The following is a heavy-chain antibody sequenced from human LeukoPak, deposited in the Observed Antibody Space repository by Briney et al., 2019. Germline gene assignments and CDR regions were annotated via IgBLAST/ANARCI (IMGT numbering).Heavy chain of an antibody. CDR1: GFTFSSYA. V-gene: IGHV3-30-3*01. CDR2: LSYVGSNK. D-gene: IGHD4-17*01. Sequence: GGSLRLSCAASGFTFSSYAMHWVRQAPGKGLEWVAVLSYVGSNKYYADSVKGRFTISRDNSKNTLYLQMNSLRAEETAVYYCARDYGDYDRGYYYYGMDVWGQGTTVTVSS. CDR3: ARDYGDYDRGYYYYGMDV. J-gene: IGHJ6*02.